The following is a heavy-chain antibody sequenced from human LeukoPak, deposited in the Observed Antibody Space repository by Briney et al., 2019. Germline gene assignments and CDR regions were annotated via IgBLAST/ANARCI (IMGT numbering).Heavy chain of an antibody. D-gene: IGHD3-9*01. Sequence: GGSLRLSCAASGFTFSSYAMSWVRQAPGKGLEWVSAISGSGGSTYYADSVKGRFTISRDNSKNTLYLQMNSLRAEDTAVYYCAKVGQDYDILTYYFDYWGQGTLVTVSS. CDR3: AKVGQDYDILTYYFDY. CDR2: ISGSGGST. CDR1: GFTFSSYA. J-gene: IGHJ4*02. V-gene: IGHV3-23*01.